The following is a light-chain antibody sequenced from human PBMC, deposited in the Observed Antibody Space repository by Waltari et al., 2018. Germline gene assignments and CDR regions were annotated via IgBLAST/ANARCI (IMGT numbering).Light chain of an antibody. CDR3: QQRSNWPPYT. V-gene: IGKV3-11*01. Sequence: EIVLTQSPATLSLSPGERATLPCRASQSVSSHLAWYQQQPGQAPRLPIYDASNRATGIPARFSGSGSGTDFTLTISSLEPEDFAVYYCQQRSNWPPYTFGQGTKLEIK. CDR1: QSVSSH. CDR2: DAS. J-gene: IGKJ2*01.